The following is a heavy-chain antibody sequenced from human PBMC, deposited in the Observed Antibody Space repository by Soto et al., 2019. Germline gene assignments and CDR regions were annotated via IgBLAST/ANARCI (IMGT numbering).Heavy chain of an antibody. Sequence: GGSLRLSCAASGFAFSTYAMTWVRQAPGKGLEWVSVISGSGGSSYYAASVKGRFTISRDNSKNTLFLQMNGLRAEDTAVYYCAKVTKRAAAGRYEYYKSGMGVWGQWTTVTVSS. V-gene: IGHV3-23*01. D-gene: IGHD6-13*01. CDR3: AKVTKRAAAGRYEYYKSGMGV. CDR2: ISGSGGSS. CDR1: GFAFSTYA. J-gene: IGHJ6*01.